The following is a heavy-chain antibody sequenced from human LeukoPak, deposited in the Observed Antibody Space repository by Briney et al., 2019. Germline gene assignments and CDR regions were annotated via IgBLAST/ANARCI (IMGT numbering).Heavy chain of an antibody. CDR3: AKDSGYGYTQYYFDY. J-gene: IGHJ4*02. CDR1: GFTFSSYS. D-gene: IGHD5-12*01. Sequence: GGSLRLSCAASGFTFSSYSMNWVRQAPGKGLEWVSYISSSSSTIYYADSVKGRFTISRDNAKNSLYLQMNSLRAEDTALYYCAKDSGYGYTQYYFDYWGQGTLVTVSS. CDR2: ISSSSSTI. V-gene: IGHV3-48*04.